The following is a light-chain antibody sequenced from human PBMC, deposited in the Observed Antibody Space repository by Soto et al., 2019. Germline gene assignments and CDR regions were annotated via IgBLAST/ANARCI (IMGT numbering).Light chain of an antibody. CDR3: QQYNRNTWS. CDR2: DAS. Sequence: EIVMTQSPATLSVSPGERATLSCRASQSVSSNLAWYQQKPGQAPRLLIYDASNRATGIPARFSGSGSGTEFTLTITTLQPDDFATYFCQQYNRNTWSFGPGTKVDIK. V-gene: IGKV3D-15*01. J-gene: IGKJ1*01. CDR1: QSVSSN.